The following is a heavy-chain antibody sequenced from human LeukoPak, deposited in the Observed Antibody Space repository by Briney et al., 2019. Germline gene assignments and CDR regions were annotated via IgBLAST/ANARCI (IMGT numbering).Heavy chain of an antibody. CDR2: IYTSGST. J-gene: IGHJ5*02. CDR3: ARVQLVLRYFGLFDP. Sequence: PSQTLSLTCTVSGGSISSGSYYWSWIRQPAGKGLEWIGHIYTSGSTYYNPSLKSRVTISIDTSKNQFSLKLSSVTAADTAVYYCARVQLVLRYFGLFDPWGQGTLVTVSS. CDR1: GGSISSGSYY. D-gene: IGHD3-9*01. V-gene: IGHV4-61*09.